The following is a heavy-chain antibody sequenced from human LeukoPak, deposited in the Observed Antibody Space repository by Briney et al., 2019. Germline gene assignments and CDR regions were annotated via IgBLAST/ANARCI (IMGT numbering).Heavy chain of an antibody. CDR2: ISAYNGNR. V-gene: IGHV1-18*01. CDR3: ARESHLDTAMYY. D-gene: IGHD5-18*01. CDR1: GYTFTSYG. J-gene: IGHJ4*02. Sequence: ASVTVSFKASGYTFTSYGISWVRQAPGQGVEWMGWISAYNGNRNYAQKLQGRVTMTTDTSTSTAYMELRSLRSDGTAVYYCARESHLDTAMYYWGQGTLVTVSS.